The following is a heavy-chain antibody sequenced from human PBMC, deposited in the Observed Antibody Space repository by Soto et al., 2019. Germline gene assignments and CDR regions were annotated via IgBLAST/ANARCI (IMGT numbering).Heavy chain of an antibody. Sequence: LRLSCAASGFTFSSYGMHWVRQAPGKGLEWVAVISYDGSNKYYADSVKGRFTISRDNSKNTLYLQMNSLRAEDTAVYYCAKDSGGVSQGYLFWGQGTLVTVSS. CDR3: AKDSGGVSQGYLF. V-gene: IGHV3-30*18. CDR2: ISYDGSNK. CDR1: GFTFSSYG. J-gene: IGHJ4*02. D-gene: IGHD2-15*01.